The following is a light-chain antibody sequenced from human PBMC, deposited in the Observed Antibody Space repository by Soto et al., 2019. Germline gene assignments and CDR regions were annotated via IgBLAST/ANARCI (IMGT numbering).Light chain of an antibody. Sequence: DIQMTQSPSSLSASVGDRVTITCRANQSVTTWLAWYQQKPGTAPKLLIYDASNLEAGVPSRFSGSGSGTEFTLTINSLQPEDIGTYYCQHYNSFPITFGQGTRLDIK. V-gene: IGKV1-5*01. J-gene: IGKJ5*01. CDR3: QHYNSFPIT. CDR1: QSVTTW. CDR2: DAS.